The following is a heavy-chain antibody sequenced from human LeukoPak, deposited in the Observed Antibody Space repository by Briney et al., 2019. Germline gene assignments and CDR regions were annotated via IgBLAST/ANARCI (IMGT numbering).Heavy chain of an antibody. Sequence: PSETLSLTCTVSGGSISSYYWSWVRQPPGKGLEWIGYIYYSGSTKYKPSLKSRVTISVDTSKNQFSVKPSSVTAADTAVYYCARGRFLDAFDIWGQGTMVTVSS. D-gene: IGHD3-3*01. CDR2: IYYSGST. CDR1: GGSISSYY. CDR3: ARGRFLDAFDI. J-gene: IGHJ3*02. V-gene: IGHV4-59*01.